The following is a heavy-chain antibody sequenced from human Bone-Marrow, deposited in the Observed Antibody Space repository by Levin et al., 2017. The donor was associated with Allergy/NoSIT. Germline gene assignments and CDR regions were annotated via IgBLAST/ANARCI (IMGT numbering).Heavy chain of an antibody. CDR2: IVVGSGNT. CDR1: GFTFTSSA. CDR3: AAEGWDWVYYYGMDV. V-gene: IGHV1-58*01. J-gene: IGHJ6*02. D-gene: IGHD3/OR15-3a*01. Sequence: SVKVSCKASGFTFTSSAVQWVRQARGQRLEWIGWIVVGSGNTNYAQKFQERVTITRDMSTSTAYMELSSLRSEDTAVYYCAAEGWDWVYYYGMDVWGQGTTVTVSS.